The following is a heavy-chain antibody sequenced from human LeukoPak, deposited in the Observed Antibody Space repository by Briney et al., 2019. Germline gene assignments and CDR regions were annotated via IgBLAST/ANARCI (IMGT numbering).Heavy chain of an antibody. J-gene: IGHJ1*01. CDR3: ARAHILTGYYKGRNREFQH. V-gene: IGHV4-34*01. CDR2: INHSGST. Sequence: KPSETLSLTCAVYGGSFSGYYWSWIRQPPGKGLEWIGEINHSGSTNYNPSLKSRVTISVDTSKNQFSLKLSSVTAADTAVYYCARAHILTGYYKGRNREFQHWGQGTLVTVSS. D-gene: IGHD3-9*01. CDR1: GGSFSGYY.